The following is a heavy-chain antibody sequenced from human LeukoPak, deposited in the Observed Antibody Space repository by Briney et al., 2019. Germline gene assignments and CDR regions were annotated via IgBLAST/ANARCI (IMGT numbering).Heavy chain of an antibody. Sequence: GSLRLSCAASGFTFSNYWMHWVRQDPGKGLVWVSFINPDGSTTNYADSVKGRFTISRDYSKNTLYLHMNSLKTEDTAVYYCTRDDLYGGNSLDFWGQGTLVTVSS. CDR3: TRDDLYGGNSLDF. CDR1: GFTFSNYW. J-gene: IGHJ4*02. D-gene: IGHD4-23*01. CDR2: INPDGSTT. V-gene: IGHV3-74*01.